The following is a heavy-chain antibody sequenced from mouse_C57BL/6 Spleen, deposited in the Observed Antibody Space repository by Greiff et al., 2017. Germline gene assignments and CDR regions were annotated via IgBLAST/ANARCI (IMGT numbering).Heavy chain of an antibody. CDR2: ISYDGSN. CDR3: AREGYYYGSSYLYFDY. CDR1: GYSITSGYY. D-gene: IGHD1-1*01. Sequence: EVKLVESGPGLVKPSQSLSLTCSVTGYSITSGYYWNWIRQFPGNKLEWLGYISYDGSNNYNPSLKNRISITRDTSKNQFFLTLNSVTTEDTATYYCAREGYYYGSSYLYFDYWGQGTTLTVSS. V-gene: IGHV3-6*01. J-gene: IGHJ2*01.